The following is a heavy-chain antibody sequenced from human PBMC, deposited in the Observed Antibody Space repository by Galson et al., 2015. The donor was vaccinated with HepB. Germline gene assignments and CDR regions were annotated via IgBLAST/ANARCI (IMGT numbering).Heavy chain of an antibody. V-gene: IGHV3-11*01. Sequence: SLRLSCAASGFTFSDYYMSWLRQAPGKGLEWVSYISSSGSTIYYADSVKGRFTISRDNAKDSLYLQMNSLRAEDTAVYYCARLIRDFWSGYYSPYYYMDVWGKGTTVTVSS. D-gene: IGHD3-3*01. CDR3: ARLIRDFWSGYYSPYYYMDV. J-gene: IGHJ6*03. CDR2: ISSSGSTI. CDR1: GFTFSDYY.